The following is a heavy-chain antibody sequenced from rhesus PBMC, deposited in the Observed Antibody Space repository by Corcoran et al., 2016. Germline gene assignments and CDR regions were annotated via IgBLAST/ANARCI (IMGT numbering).Heavy chain of an antibody. Sequence: EVQLVESGGGLVKPGGSLILSCAAPGFTFGIYGMSWFRQAPGKGLECVSSISSSISYIYYADSVKGRFTISRDNAKNSLSLQMNSLRAEDTAVYYCTSLNTVTTHFEFWGQGALVTVSS. CDR3: TSLNTVTTHFEF. V-gene: IGHV3S16*01. CDR1: GFTFGIYG. J-gene: IGHJ1*01. CDR2: ISSSISYI. D-gene: IGHD4-23*01.